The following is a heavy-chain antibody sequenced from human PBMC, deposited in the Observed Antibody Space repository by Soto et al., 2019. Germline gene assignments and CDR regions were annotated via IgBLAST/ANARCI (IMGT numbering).Heavy chain of an antibody. CDR3: AVGYSDYDSAVAGGYYYAMDV. Sequence: QMQLVQSGPEVKKPGTSVKVSCKASGFTFTTSAVQWVRQARGQRLEWIGWIVVGSGNTNYAQKFQERVTITRDMSTSPAYMELSSLRSEDKAVYYCAVGYSDYDSAVAGGYYYAMDVWGQGTTVTVSS. CDR2: IVVGSGNT. D-gene: IGHD5-12*01. J-gene: IGHJ6*02. V-gene: IGHV1-58*01. CDR1: GFTFTTSA.